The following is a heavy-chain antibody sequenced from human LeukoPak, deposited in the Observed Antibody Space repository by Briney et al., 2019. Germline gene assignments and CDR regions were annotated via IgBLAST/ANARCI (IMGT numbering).Heavy chain of an antibody. Sequence: GGSLRLSCAASGFTFSSYVMSWVRQAPGKGLEWVSAISGGGGRTYYADSVKGRFTISRDNSKNTLYLQMNSLREEDTAVYYCARGQSGTPHYYYGMDVWGQGTTVTVSS. CDR2: ISGGGGRT. CDR3: ARGQSGTPHYYYGMDV. D-gene: IGHD3-10*01. J-gene: IGHJ6*02. V-gene: IGHV3-23*01. CDR1: GFTFSSYV.